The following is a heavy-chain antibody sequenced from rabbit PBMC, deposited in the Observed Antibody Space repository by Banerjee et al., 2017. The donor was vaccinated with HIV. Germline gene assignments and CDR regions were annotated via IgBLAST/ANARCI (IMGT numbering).Heavy chain of an antibody. CDR2: IYPDYGST. CDR1: GFSFSSSYW. CDR3: VRGGVGTTYPYGGMDL. Sequence: QSLEESGGDLVKPGASLTLTCTASGFSFSSSYWICWVRQAPGKGLEWIAYIYPDYGSTDYASWVNGRFTISLDNAQNTVYLQLNSLTAADTATYFCVRGGVGTTYPYGGMDLWGQGTLVTVS. J-gene: IGHJ6*01. V-gene: IGHV1S40*01. D-gene: IGHD8-1*01.